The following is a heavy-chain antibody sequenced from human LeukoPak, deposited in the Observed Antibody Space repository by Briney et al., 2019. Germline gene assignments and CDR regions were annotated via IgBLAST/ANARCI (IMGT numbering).Heavy chain of an antibody. CDR1: GYTFTSYY. CDR2: INPSGGST. CDR3: ARDLTGAGYSSSWSPAGY. D-gene: IGHD6-13*01. V-gene: IGHV1-46*01. Sequence: ASVKVSCKASGYTFTSYYMHWVRQAPGQGLEWMGIINPSGGSTNYAQKFQGRVTMTRDTSTSTVYMELSSLRSEDTAVYYCARDLTGAGYSSSWSPAGYWGQGTLVTVSS. J-gene: IGHJ4*02.